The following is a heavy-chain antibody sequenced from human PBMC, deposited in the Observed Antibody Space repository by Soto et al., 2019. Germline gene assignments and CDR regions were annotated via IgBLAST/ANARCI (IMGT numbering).Heavy chain of an antibody. Sequence: QVQLVQSGAEVKKPGASVKVSCKASGYTFTSYGISWVRQAPGQGLEWMGWISAYNGNTNYAQKLQGRVTMTTDTSTSTAYMELRSLRSDDTAVYYCAGVENVLLWFGELFGGSATNWFDPWGQGTLVTVSS. CDR2: ISAYNGNT. J-gene: IGHJ5*02. CDR3: AGVENVLLWFGELFGGSATNWFDP. D-gene: IGHD3-10*01. CDR1: GYTFTSYG. V-gene: IGHV1-18*01.